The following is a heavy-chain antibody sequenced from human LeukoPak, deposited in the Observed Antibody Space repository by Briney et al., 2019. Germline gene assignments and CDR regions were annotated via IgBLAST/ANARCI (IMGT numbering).Heavy chain of an antibody. CDR3: AREKRNIERFDY. J-gene: IGHJ4*02. V-gene: IGHV4-39*07. Sequence: PSETLSLTCTVSGGSISSSSYYWGWIRQPPGKGLEWIGSIYYSGSTYYNPSLKSRVTISVDTSKNQFSLKLSSVTAADTAVYYCAREKRNIERFDYWGQGTLVTVSS. CDR1: GGSISSSSYY. CDR2: IYYSGST. D-gene: IGHD1/OR15-1a*01.